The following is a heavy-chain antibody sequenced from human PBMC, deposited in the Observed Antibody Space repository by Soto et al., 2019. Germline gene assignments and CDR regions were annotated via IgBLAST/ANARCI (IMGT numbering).Heavy chain of an antibody. CDR2: ISAYNGNT. CDR1: GYTFTSYV. Sequence: GASVKVSCKASGYTFTSYVISWVRQAPGQGLEWMGWISAYNGNTNYAQKLQGRVTMTTDTSTSTAYMELRSLRSDDTAVYYCARVGPSPGFSVELLFDYWGQGTLVTVSS. J-gene: IGHJ4*02. CDR3: ARVGPSPGFSVELLFDY. V-gene: IGHV1-18*01. D-gene: IGHD1-26*01.